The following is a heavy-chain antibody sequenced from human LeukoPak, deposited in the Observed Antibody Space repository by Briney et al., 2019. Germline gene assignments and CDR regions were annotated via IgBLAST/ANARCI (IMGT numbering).Heavy chain of an antibody. Sequence: AGGSLRLSCAASGFTFSSYAMSWVRQAPGKGLEWVSAISGSGGSTYYADSVKGRFTISRDNSKNTLYLQMNSLRAEDTAVYYCASSPYYYDSSGYYYDFDYWGQGTLVTVSS. CDR1: GFTFSSYA. CDR2: ISGSGGST. V-gene: IGHV3-23*01. D-gene: IGHD3-22*01. CDR3: ASSPYYYDSSGYYYDFDY. J-gene: IGHJ4*02.